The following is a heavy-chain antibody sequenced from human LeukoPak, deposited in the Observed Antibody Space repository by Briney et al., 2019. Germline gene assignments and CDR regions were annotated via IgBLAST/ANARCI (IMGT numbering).Heavy chain of an antibody. J-gene: IGHJ4*02. CDR3: ARTEAPTDSSSWYYRVRSGSYLYY. V-gene: IGHV3-74*01. Sequence: PGGSLRLSCAASGFTFSSYWMHWVRQAPGKGLVWVSRINSDGSSTSYADSVKGRFTISRDNAKNTLYLQMNSLRAEDTAVYYCARTEAPTDSSSWYYRVRSGSYLYYWGQGTLVTVSS. D-gene: IGHD6-13*01. CDR2: INSDGSST. CDR1: GFTFSSYW.